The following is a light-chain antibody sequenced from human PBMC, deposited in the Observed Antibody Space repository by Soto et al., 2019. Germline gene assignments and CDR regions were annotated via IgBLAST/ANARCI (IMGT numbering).Light chain of an antibody. CDR3: QQYGSSPLT. CDR1: QSVSSGF. Sequence: EIVLTQSPGTLSLSPGERATLSCRASQSVSSGFLAWYQQKPAQAPRLLIYGASSRATGIPDRFRGSGAVTAFTLTISRVEPEDFAVYYCQQYGSSPLTFGGGNKVETK. CDR2: GAS. V-gene: IGKV3-20*01. J-gene: IGKJ4*01.